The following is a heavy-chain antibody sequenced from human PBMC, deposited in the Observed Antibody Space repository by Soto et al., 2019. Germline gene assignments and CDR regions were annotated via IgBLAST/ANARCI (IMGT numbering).Heavy chain of an antibody. CDR3: ARDRGYCTNGVCRFDY. J-gene: IGHJ4*02. D-gene: IGHD2-8*01. CDR2: TYYRSKRYN. V-gene: IGHV6-1*01. CDR1: GDSVSSNSAA. Sequence: PSQTLSLTCAISGDSVSSNSAAWNWIRQSPSRGLEWLGRTYYRSKRYNDYAVSVKSRITINPDTSKNQFSLQLNSVTPEDTAVYYCARDRGYCTNGVCRFDYWGQGTLVTVSS.